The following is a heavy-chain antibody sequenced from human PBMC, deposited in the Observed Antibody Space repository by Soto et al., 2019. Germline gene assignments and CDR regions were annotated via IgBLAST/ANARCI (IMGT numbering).Heavy chain of an antibody. CDR1: GYTFTGYY. V-gene: IGHV1-2*02. CDR2: INPNSGGT. D-gene: IGHD1-7*01. CDR3: ARDPPPITGTTNYYSYGMDV. J-gene: IGHJ6*02. Sequence: QVQLVQSGAEVKKPGASVKVSCKASGYTFTGYYMHWVRQAPGQGLEWMGWINPNSGGTNYAQKFQGRVAMTRDTSISTAYMELSRLRSDDTAVYYCARDPPPITGTTNYYSYGMDVWGQGTTVTVSS.